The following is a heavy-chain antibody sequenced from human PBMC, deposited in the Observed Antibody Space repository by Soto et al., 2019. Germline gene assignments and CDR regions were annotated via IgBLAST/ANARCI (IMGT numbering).Heavy chain of an antibody. V-gene: IGHV3-23*01. D-gene: IGHD3-22*01. J-gene: IGHJ4*02. Sequence: EVQLLESGGGLVQPGGSLRLSCAASGFTFSSYAMSWVRQAPGKGLEWVSAISGSGGSTYYADSVKGRFTISRDNSKNTLYLQINSLRAEDTAVYYCAKALSPIVVVITTLDDYWGQGTLVTVSS. CDR2: ISGSGGST. CDR3: AKALSPIVVVITTLDDY. CDR1: GFTFSSYA.